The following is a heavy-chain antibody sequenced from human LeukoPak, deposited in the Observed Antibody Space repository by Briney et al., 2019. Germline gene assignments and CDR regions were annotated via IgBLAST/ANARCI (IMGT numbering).Heavy chain of an antibody. CDR3: AKGDIYDSSGYYYPQYFQH. J-gene: IGHJ1*01. D-gene: IGHD3-22*01. V-gene: IGHV3-33*06. CDR2: IWYDGSYK. CDR1: GFSFSNYG. Sequence: GGSLRLSCAASGFSFSNYGMHWVRQAPGKGLEWVAVIWYDGSYKYYSYSVKGRFTISRDNSKNTLYLQMNSLRADDTAVYYCAKGDIYDSSGYYYPQYFQHWGQGTLVTVSS.